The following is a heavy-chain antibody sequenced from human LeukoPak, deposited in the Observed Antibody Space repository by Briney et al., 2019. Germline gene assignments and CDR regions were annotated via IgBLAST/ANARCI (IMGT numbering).Heavy chain of an antibody. D-gene: IGHD3-3*01. J-gene: IGHJ4*02. V-gene: IGHV4-30-2*01. CDR1: GGSISSGGYS. CDR2: IYHSGST. Sequence: SQTLSLTCAVSGGSISSGGYSWSWIRQPPGKGLEWIGYIYHSGSTYYNPSLKSRVTISVDRSKNQFSLKLSSVTARDTAVNYCPGPWLGVAFDYWGQETLVTVSS. CDR3: PGPWLGVAFDY.